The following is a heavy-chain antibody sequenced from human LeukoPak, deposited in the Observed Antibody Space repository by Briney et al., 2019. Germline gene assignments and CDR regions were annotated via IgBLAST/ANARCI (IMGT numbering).Heavy chain of an antibody. D-gene: IGHD3-10*01. CDR3: ARKRTYGSGSYYFDY. V-gene: IGHV4-39*01. J-gene: IGHJ4*02. Sequence: WVRQPPGKGLEWIGTIYYSGSTYYNPSLKSRITISVDTSKNQFSLKLSSVTAADTAVYYCARKRTYGSGSYYFDYWGQGTLVTVSS. CDR2: IYYSGST.